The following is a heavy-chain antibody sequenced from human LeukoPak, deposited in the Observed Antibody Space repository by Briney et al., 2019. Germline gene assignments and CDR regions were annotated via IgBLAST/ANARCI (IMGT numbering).Heavy chain of an antibody. D-gene: IGHD5-12*01. CDR1: GCSISSGGYS. J-gene: IGHJ4*02. V-gene: IGHV4-30-2*01. CDR3: ARDHHVAYEGAFDY. CDR2: IYHSGST. Sequence: SETLSLTCAVSGCSISSGGYSWSWIRQPPGKGLEWIGYIYHSGSTYYNPSLKSRVTISVDTSKNQSSLKPSSVTAANTAAYYCARDHHVAYEGAFDYWGQGTLVTVSS.